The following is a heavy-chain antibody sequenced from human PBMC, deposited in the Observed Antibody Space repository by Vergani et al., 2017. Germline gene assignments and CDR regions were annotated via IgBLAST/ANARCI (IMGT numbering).Heavy chain of an antibody. V-gene: IGHV4-38-2*02. D-gene: IGHD3-22*01. Sequence: QVQLQESGPGLLKTSETLSLTCNVSGVSITRGNYWGWVRQSPGTGLEWIASVFHLGTVYYNPSLRIRVRISIDAYNVLSLRLQSVTAADTAVYLCVRDLYSRGPFDVWGQGSLVTVSS. J-gene: IGHJ4*01. CDR1: GVSITRGNY. CDR2: VFHLGTV. CDR3: VRDLYSRGPFDV.